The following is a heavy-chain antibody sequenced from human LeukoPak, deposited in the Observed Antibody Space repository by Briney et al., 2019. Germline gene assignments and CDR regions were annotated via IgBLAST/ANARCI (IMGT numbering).Heavy chain of an antibody. J-gene: IGHJ4*02. V-gene: IGHV1-2*02. D-gene: IGHD1-26*01. CDR1: GYTFTGYY. Sequence: ASVTVSCKASGYTFTGYYMHWVRQAPGQGLEWMGWINPNSGGTNYAQKFQGRVTMTRDTSISTAYMELSRLRSDDTAVYYCARSVGLGSSPRYYFDYGGQGTLVTVSS. CDR3: ARSVGLGSSPRYYFDY. CDR2: INPNSGGT.